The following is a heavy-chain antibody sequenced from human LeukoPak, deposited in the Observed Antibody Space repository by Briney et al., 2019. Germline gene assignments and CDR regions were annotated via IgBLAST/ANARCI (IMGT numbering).Heavy chain of an antibody. CDR3: ATSSRLRGAAIPNDAFDI. D-gene: IGHD2-2*02. J-gene: IGHJ3*02. CDR2: IVVGSGNT. CDR1: GFTFTSSA. Sequence: ASVKVSCKASGFTFTSSAVQWVRQARGQRLEWIGWIVVGSGNTNYAQKFQERVTITRDMSTSTAYMELSSLRSEDTAVYYCATSSRLRGAAIPNDAFDIWGQGTMVTVSS. V-gene: IGHV1-58*01.